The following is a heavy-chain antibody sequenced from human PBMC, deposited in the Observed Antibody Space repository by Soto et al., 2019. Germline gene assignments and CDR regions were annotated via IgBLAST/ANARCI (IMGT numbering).Heavy chain of an antibody. CDR3: VKQESESYFEH. V-gene: IGHV3-30*18. CDR2: ISYDGRDE. Sequence: GGSLRLSCAVSGFTFSHYGMHWVRQAPGAGLQWVAVISYDGRDEHYIDSVKGRFIVSRDNSKNTVYLQMNSLRPEDTAVYYRVKQESESYFEHWGHGTLVTVSS. J-gene: IGHJ4*01. CDR1: GFTFSHYG.